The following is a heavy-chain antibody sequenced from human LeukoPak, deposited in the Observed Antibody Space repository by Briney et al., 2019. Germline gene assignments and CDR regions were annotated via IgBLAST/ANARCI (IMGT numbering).Heavy chain of an antibody. V-gene: IGHV3-11*01. CDR1: GFTFSDYY. CDR2: ISSSGSTI. Sequence: GGSLRLSCATSGFTFSDYYMSWIRQAPGKGLEWVSYISSSGSTIYYADSVKGRFTISRDNSKNTLYLQMNSLRAEDTAVYYCAKDRTWNDILTGYYIYDFDYWGQGTLVTVSS. CDR3: AKDRTWNDILTGYYIYDFDY. J-gene: IGHJ4*02. D-gene: IGHD3-9*01.